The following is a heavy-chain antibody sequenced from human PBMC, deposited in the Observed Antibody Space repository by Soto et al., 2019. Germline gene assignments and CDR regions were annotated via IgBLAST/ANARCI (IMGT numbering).Heavy chain of an antibody. CDR3: AKGAYFGSGSFDY. CDR1: GFTFSSYA. Sequence: EVQLLESGGGFVQPGGSPRLSCAASGFTFSSYAMSWVRQAPGKGLEWVSGISGSGGSKYYVDSVKGRFTISRDKSKNTLYLQMNSLRDEDTAIYYCAKGAYFGSGSFDYWGQGTLVTVSS. D-gene: IGHD3-10*01. CDR2: ISGSGGSK. V-gene: IGHV3-23*01. J-gene: IGHJ4*02.